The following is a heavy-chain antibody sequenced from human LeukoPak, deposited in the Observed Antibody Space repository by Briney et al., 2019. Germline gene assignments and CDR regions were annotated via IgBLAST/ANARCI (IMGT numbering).Heavy chain of an antibody. J-gene: IGHJ4*02. CDR3: ARGSVATINVGFDY. V-gene: IGHV3-48*02. CDR2: ISSSSSTI. Sequence: GGSLRLSCAASGFTFSSYSMNWVRQAPGKGLEWVSYISSSSSTIYYADSVKGRFTISRDNAKNSLYLQMNSLRDEDTAVYYCARGSVATINVGFDYWGQGTLVTVSS. D-gene: IGHD5-12*01. CDR1: GFTFSSYS.